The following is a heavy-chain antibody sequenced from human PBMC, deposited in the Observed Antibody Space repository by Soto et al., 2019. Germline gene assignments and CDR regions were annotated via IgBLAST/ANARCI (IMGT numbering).Heavy chain of an antibody. CDR3: ARDQWGAGGCISTSCRSWYFDL. CDR1: GFTFSSYS. CDR2: ISSSSSTI. V-gene: IGHV3-48*02. D-gene: IGHD2-2*01. Sequence: GGSLRLSCAASGFTFSSYSMNWVRQAPGKGLEWVSYISSSSSTIYYADSVKGRFTISRDNAKNSLYLQMNSLRDEDTAVYYCARDQWGAGGCISTSCRSWYFDLWGRGTLVTVSS. J-gene: IGHJ2*01.